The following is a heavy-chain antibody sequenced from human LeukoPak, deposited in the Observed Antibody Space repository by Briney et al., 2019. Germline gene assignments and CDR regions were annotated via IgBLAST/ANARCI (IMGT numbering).Heavy chain of an antibody. CDR1: GGSISSYY. V-gene: IGHV4-59*01. CDR3: ARAAFWSGYAPFDY. CDR2: IYYSGST. Sequence: SETLSLTCTVSGGSISSYYWSWIRQPPGKGLEWIGYIYYSGSTNYNPSLKSRVTISVDTSKNQFSLELSSVTAADTAVYYCARAAFWSGYAPFDYWGQGTLVTVSS. D-gene: IGHD3-3*01. J-gene: IGHJ4*02.